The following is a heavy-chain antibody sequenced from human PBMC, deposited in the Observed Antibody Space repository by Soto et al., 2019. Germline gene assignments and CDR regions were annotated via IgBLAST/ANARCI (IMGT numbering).Heavy chain of an antibody. J-gene: IGHJ4*02. CDR2: MWSEGGNK. Sequence: QVQLVESGGVVVQPGRSLRLSCAASGFTFSSYGMHWVRQAPGKGLEWVAVMWSEGGNKYYADSVKGRFTISRDNSKNTLYLQMNSLRAEDTAVYYCARDTPDDSSGYYSLDYWGQGTLVTVSA. V-gene: IGHV3-33*01. D-gene: IGHD3-22*01. CDR1: GFTFSSYG. CDR3: ARDTPDDSSGYYSLDY.